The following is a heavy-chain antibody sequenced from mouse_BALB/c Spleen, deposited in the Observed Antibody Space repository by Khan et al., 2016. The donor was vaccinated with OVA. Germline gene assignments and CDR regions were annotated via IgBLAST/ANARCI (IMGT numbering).Heavy chain of an antibody. Sequence: QVQLKQSGAKLARPGASVKMSCKASGYTFTSYTIHWIKKRPGQGLEWIGYINPSNGYTNYNQKFKDKATLTTDKSSTTAYLQLSSLTSDDSAVYNCVTDGAYHRNDDWFAYWGQGTLVTVSA. CDR1: GYTFTSYT. D-gene: IGHD2-14*01. CDR3: VTDGAYHRNDDWFAY. V-gene: IGHV1-4*01. J-gene: IGHJ3*01. CDR2: INPSNGYT.